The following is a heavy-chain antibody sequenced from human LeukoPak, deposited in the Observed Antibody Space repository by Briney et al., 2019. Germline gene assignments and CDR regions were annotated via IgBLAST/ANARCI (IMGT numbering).Heavy chain of an antibody. Sequence: PGGSLRLPCAASGFTFSSYAMHWVRQAPGKGLEWVAVISYDGSNKYYADSVKGRFTISRDNSKNTLYLQMNSLRAEDTAVYYCARECYAPYYYDSSGYYSDAFDIWGQGTMVTVSS. CDR3: ARECYAPYYYDSSGYYSDAFDI. CDR2: ISYDGSNK. J-gene: IGHJ3*02. V-gene: IGHV3-30-3*01. D-gene: IGHD3-22*01. CDR1: GFTFSSYA.